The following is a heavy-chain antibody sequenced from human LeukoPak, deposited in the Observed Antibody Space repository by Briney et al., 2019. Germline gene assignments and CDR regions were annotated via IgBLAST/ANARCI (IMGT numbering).Heavy chain of an antibody. J-gene: IGHJ3*02. CDR2: IKQGGSET. CDR1: GFTFSSYW. V-gene: IGHV3-7*04. D-gene: IGHD3-22*01. CDR3: ARGIYYYDSSGYSEDAFDI. Sequence: GGSLRLSCAASGFTFSSYWMSWVRQAPGKGLEWVAYIKQGGSETYYVDSVKGRFTISRDNAKNSLYLQMNSLRAEDTAVYYCARGIYYYDSSGYSEDAFDICGQGKMVTVSS.